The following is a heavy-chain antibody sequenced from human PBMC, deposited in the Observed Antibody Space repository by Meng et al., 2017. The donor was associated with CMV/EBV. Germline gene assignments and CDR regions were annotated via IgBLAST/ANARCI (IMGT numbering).Heavy chain of an antibody. Sequence: SETLSLTCTVSGGSISSNNFYWGWIRQPPGKGLEWIGSIYYSGSTDYNPSLKSRVSISVDTSKNQFSLKLSSVTAADTAVYYCASGGWYLDWGQGTLVTVSS. J-gene: IGHJ4*02. CDR2: IYYSGST. V-gene: IGHV4-39*07. D-gene: IGHD6-13*01. CDR3: ASGGWYLD. CDR1: GGSISSNNFY.